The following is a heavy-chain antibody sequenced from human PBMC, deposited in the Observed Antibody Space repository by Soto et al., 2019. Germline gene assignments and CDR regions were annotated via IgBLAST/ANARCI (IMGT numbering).Heavy chain of an antibody. CDR1: GLTFTSSA. CDR2: IVVGSGNT. CDR3: GRPISVFGVVSAFDI. Sequence: SVKVSCKASGLTFTSSAVQWVRQARGQSLEWIGWIVVGSGNTNYAQKIQERVTITRDKSIGTAYLQWSSLKASDTAMYYCGRPISVFGVVSAFDIWGQGTMVTVS. V-gene: IGHV1-58*01. D-gene: IGHD3-3*01. J-gene: IGHJ3*02.